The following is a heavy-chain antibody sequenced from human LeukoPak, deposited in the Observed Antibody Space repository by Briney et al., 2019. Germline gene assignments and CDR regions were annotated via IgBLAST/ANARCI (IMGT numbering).Heavy chain of an antibody. Sequence: ASVKVSRKVSGYTLTELSMHWVRQAPGKGLEWMGGFDPEDGETIYAQKFQGRVTMTEDTSTDTAYMELSSLRSEDTAVYYCATHIQITGYCYYYMDVWGKGTTVTVSS. CDR1: GYTLTELS. V-gene: IGHV1-24*01. CDR2: FDPEDGET. CDR3: ATHIQITGYCYYYMDV. J-gene: IGHJ6*03. D-gene: IGHD5-24*01.